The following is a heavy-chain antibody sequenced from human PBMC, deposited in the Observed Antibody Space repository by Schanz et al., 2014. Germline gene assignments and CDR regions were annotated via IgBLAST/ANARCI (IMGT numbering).Heavy chain of an antibody. J-gene: IGHJ2*01. D-gene: IGHD1-1*01. Sequence: QVQLQESGPGLVKPSQTLSLTCSVSGGSISSGSYYWNWIRQPAGKALEWVGRVFPNGITNYNPSLKSRVPISLDTSKTQFSLTLRSLTAADTAVYYCARDTTWRLDLWGRGTLVTVSS. CDR3: ARDTTWRLDL. CDR1: GGSISSGSYY. V-gene: IGHV4-61*02. CDR2: VFPNGIT.